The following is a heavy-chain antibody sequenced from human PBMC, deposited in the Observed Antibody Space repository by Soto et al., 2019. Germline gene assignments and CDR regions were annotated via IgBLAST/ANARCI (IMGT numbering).Heavy chain of an antibody. CDR3: ARLRTIFGVVMPWFDP. Sequence: SDTLSLTCTVSGGSISSGGYYWSWIRQHPGKGLEWIGYIYYSGSTYYNPSLKSRVTISVDTSKNQFSLKLSSVTAADTAVYYCARLRTIFGVVMPWFDPWGQGTLVTVSS. D-gene: IGHD3-3*01. CDR1: GGSISSGGYY. CDR2: IYYSGST. J-gene: IGHJ5*02. V-gene: IGHV4-31*03.